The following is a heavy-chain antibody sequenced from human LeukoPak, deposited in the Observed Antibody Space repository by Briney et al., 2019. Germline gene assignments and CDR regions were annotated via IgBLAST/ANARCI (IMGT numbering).Heavy chain of an antibody. CDR3: ARHYCNGGNCYPFDY. Sequence: SETLSLTCTVSGGSISSYHWSWIRQPPGKGLEWIGYIYYTGSTNYNPSLKSRVTISVDTSKNQFSLKLSSMTAADTAIYYCARHYCNGGNCYPFDYWGQGTLVTVSS. V-gene: IGHV4-59*08. CDR1: GGSISSYH. D-gene: IGHD2-15*01. J-gene: IGHJ4*02. CDR2: IYYTGST.